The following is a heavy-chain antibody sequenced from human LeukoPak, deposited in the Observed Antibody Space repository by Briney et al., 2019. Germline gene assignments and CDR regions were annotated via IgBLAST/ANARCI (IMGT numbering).Heavy chain of an antibody. CDR2: INHSGST. CDR3: ARRVAAASPPDY. Sequence: PSETLSLTCAVYGGSFSGYYWSWIRQPPGKGLEWIGEINHSGSTNYNPSLKSRVTISVDTSKNQFSLKLSSVTAADTAVYYCARRVAAASPPDYWGQGTLVTVSS. D-gene: IGHD6-13*01. V-gene: IGHV4-34*01. CDR1: GGSFSGYY. J-gene: IGHJ4*02.